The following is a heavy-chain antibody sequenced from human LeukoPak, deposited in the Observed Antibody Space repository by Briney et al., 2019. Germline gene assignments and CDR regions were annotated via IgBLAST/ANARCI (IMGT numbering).Heavy chain of an antibody. Sequence: GGSLRLSCAASGFTFSNYNINWVRQAPGKGLEWVSYISDNTGTIYYADSVQGRFTISRDKAKNSLFLQMNSLRAEDTAVYYCARVGYSSSFDLWGQGTLVTVSS. D-gene: IGHD6-13*01. CDR3: ARVGYSSSFDL. CDR1: GFTFSNYN. J-gene: IGHJ4*02. V-gene: IGHV3-48*01. CDR2: ISDNTGTI.